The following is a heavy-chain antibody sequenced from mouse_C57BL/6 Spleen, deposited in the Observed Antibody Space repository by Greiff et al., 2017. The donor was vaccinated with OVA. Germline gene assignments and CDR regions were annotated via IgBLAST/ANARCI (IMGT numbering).Heavy chain of an antibody. CDR3: ARGGNHRGAMDY. J-gene: IGHJ4*01. CDR2: IDPSDSYT. V-gene: IGHV1-69*01. D-gene: IGHD2-1*01. CDR1: GYTFTSYW. Sequence: QVQLQQPGAELVMPGASVKLSCKASGYTFTSYWMHWVKQRPGQGLEWIGEIDPSDSYTNYNQKFKGKSTLTVDKSSSTAYMQLSSLTSEASAVYYCARGGNHRGAMDYWGQGTSVTVSS.